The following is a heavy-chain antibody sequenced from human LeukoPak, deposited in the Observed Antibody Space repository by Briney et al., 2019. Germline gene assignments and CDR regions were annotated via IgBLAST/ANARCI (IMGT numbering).Heavy chain of an antibody. V-gene: IGHV4-4*07. CDR2: IYTSGST. D-gene: IGHD6-13*01. CDR3: ARVRYSSSPDDAFDI. CDR1: GGSLSDYY. Sequence: SETLSLTCTVSGGSLSDYYRGWIRQPAGKGLAWIGRIYTSGSTNYNPSLKSRVTMSVDTSKNQFSLKLISVTAADTAVYYCARVRYSSSPDDAFDIWGQGTMVTVSS. J-gene: IGHJ3*02.